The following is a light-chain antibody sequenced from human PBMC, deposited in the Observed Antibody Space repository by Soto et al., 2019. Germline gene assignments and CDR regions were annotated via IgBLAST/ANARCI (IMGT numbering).Light chain of an antibody. J-gene: IGLJ2*01. V-gene: IGLV2-14*01. Sequence: QSVLTQPASVSGSPGQSVTISCTATGSDLGDHRFVSWYQHHPDKAPKLIIYEVYSRPSEISIRFSGSKSGNTASLTISGLQAEDEADYYCTSYTTKNTVGFXGGTKVTVL. CDR3: TSYTTKNTVG. CDR1: GSDLGDHRF. CDR2: EVY.